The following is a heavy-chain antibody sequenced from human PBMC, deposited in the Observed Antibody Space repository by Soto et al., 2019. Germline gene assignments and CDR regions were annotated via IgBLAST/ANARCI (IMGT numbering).Heavy chain of an antibody. CDR2: IDPSDSQT. V-gene: IGHV5-10-1*01. J-gene: IGHJ4*02. CDR3: ARQIYDSDTGPNFQYYFDS. Sequence: GESLKISCKGSGYSFAGYWITWVREKPGKGLEWMGRIDPSDSQTYYSPSFRGHVTISATKSITTVFLQWSSLRASDTAMYYCARQIYDSDTGPNFQYYFDSWGQGTPVTVSS. D-gene: IGHD3-22*01. CDR1: GYSFAGYW.